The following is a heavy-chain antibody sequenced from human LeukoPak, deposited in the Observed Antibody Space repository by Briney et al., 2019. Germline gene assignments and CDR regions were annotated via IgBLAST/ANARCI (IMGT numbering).Heavy chain of an antibody. CDR1: GGSISSYY. Sequence: SETLSLTCTVSGGSISSYYWSWIRIRQPAGKGLEWIGRIHSSGNTNYNPSLKGRVTMSVDTSKNQFTLKLSSVTAADTAVYYCARHQYGSGWYLFDYWGQGTLVTVSS. D-gene: IGHD6-19*01. J-gene: IGHJ4*02. V-gene: IGHV4-4*07. CDR3: ARHQYGSGWYLFDY. CDR2: IHSSGNT.